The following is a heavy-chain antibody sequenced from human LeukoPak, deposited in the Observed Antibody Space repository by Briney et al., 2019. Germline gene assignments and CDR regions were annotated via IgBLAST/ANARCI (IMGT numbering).Heavy chain of an antibody. J-gene: IGHJ4*02. Sequence: GGSLRLSCAASGFTFSSYGMSWVRQAPGKGLEWVSAISGSGGSTYYADSVKGRFTISRDNSKNTLHLQMNSLRAEDTAVYYCAKVRGAYFFDYWGQGTLVTVSS. CDR2: ISGSGGST. V-gene: IGHV3-23*01. CDR3: AKVRGAYFFDY. CDR1: GFTFSSYG.